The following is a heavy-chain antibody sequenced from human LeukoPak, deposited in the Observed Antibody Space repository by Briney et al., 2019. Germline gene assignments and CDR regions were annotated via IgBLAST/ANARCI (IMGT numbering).Heavy chain of an antibody. D-gene: IGHD5-18*01. J-gene: IGHJ3*02. V-gene: IGHV4-59*08. CDR3: ARHRGYSYGRAFDI. Sequence: SETLSLTCTVSGGSISSYYWSWIRQPPGKGLEWIGYIYYSGSTNYNPSLKSRVTISVDTSKNQFSLKLSSVTAADTAVYYCARHRGYSYGRAFDIWGQGTMVTVSS. CDR1: GGSISSYY. CDR2: IYYSGST.